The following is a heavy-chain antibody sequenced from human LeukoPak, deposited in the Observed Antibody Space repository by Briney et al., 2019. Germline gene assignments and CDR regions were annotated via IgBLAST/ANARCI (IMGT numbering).Heavy chain of an antibody. CDR1: GYTFPSYF. CDR2: INPTGGST. J-gene: IGHJ4*02. D-gene: IGHD6-6*01. CDR3: ARTAARRFDY. V-gene: IGHV1-46*01. Sequence: ASVKVSCKASGYTFPSYFMHWVRQAPGQGLEWMGIINPTGGSTAYAQKFQGRVTMTRDTSTSTVYMELSSLRSDDTAVYYCARTAARRFDYWGQGTPVTVSS.